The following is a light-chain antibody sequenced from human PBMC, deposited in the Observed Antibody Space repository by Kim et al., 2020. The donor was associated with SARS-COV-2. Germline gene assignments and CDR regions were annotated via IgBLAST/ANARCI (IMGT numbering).Light chain of an antibody. CDR3: SAWDSSLSAWV. CDR1: TNNVGDQG. Sequence: LTQPPSVSKGLRQTATLTCTGNTNNVGDQGAAWLQQHQGHPPKLLSYSDNNRPSGISERLSVSRSGNTASLTITGLQPEDEADYYCSAWDSSLSAWVFGGGTQLTVL. CDR2: SDN. V-gene: IGLV10-54*01. J-gene: IGLJ3*02.